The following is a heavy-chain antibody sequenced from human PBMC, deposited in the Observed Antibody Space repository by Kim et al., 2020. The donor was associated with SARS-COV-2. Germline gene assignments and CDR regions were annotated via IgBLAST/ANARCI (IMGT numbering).Heavy chain of an antibody. CDR2: ISYDGSNK. J-gene: IGHJ6*02. Sequence: GGSLRLSCAASGFTFSSYAMHWVRQAPGKGLEWVAVISYDGSNKYYADSVKGRFTISRDNSKNTLYLQMNSLRAEDTAVYYCARDHGCGGDCYRPYYYYGMDVWGQGTTVTVSS. CDR3: ARDHGCGGDCYRPYYYYGMDV. V-gene: IGHV3-30-3*01. D-gene: IGHD2-21*02. CDR1: GFTFSSYA.